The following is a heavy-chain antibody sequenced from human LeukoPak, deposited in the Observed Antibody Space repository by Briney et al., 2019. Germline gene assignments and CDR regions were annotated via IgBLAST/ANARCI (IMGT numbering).Heavy chain of an antibody. Sequence: PSETLSLTCAVYGVSFSGYYWSWIRQPPGKGLEWIGEINHSGSTNYNPSLKSRVTISVDTSKNQFSLKLSSVTAADTAVYYCAKGGWSPGYWGQGTLVIVPS. CDR2: INHSGST. J-gene: IGHJ4*02. D-gene: IGHD2-15*01. CDR3: AKGGWSPGY. V-gene: IGHV4-34*01. CDR1: GVSFSGYY.